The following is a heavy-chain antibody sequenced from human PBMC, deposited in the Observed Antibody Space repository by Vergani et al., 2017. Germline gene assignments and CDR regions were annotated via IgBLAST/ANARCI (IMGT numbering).Heavy chain of an antibody. CDR3: ASGSYDILTGYYTGSFDY. CDR1: FDSIRNLY. CDR2: IHYSENT. V-gene: IGHV4-59*11. J-gene: IGHJ4*02. D-gene: IGHD3-9*01. Sequence: QVQLQESGPGLVKSSETLSLTCSVSFDSIRNLYCNWIRQPPGKGLEWIGSIHYSENTNYNPSLKTRVTISVDTSKNQFSLTLTSVTAADTAVYYCASGSYDILTGYYTGSFDYWGQGTLVTVSS.